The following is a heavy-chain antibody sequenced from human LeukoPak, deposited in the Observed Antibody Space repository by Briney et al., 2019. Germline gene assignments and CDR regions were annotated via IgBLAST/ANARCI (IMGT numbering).Heavy chain of an antibody. J-gene: IGHJ6*03. Sequence: ASVKVSCKASGYTFTGYYMHWVRQAPGQGLEWMGWINPNSGGTNYAQKFQGRVTMTRDTSISTAYMELSRLRSDDTAVYYCARDRNGVYYYYYMDVWGKGTTVTLSS. CDR3: ARDRNGVYYYYYMDV. D-gene: IGHD2-8*01. CDR2: INPNSGGT. V-gene: IGHV1-2*02. CDR1: GYTFTGYY.